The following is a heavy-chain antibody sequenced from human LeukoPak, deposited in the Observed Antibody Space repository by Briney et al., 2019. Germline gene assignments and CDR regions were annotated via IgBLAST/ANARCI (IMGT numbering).Heavy chain of an antibody. CDR3: ARDGGNNPGSGDY. J-gene: IGHJ4*02. CDR2: ISYDGSNK. D-gene: IGHD4-23*01. Sequence: GRSLRLSCAASGFTFSSYAMHWVRQAPGKGLEWVAVISYDGSNKYYADSVKGRFTISRDNSKNTLYLQMNSLRAEDTAVYYCARDGGNNPGSGDYWGQGTLVTVSS. CDR1: GFTFSSYA. V-gene: IGHV3-30-3*01.